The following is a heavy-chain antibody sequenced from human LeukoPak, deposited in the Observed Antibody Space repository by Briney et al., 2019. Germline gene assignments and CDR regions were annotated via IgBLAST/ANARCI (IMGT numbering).Heavy chain of an antibody. Sequence: GGSLRLSCAASGFTVSSNYMSWVRQAPGKGLEWVSVIYSGGSPYYPDSVKARFTISRDNSKNTLYLQMNSLRAEDTAVYYCARSYGDGRLYYMDVWGKGTTVTVSS. CDR2: IYSGGSP. V-gene: IGHV3-53*01. CDR1: GFTVSSNY. CDR3: ARSYGDGRLYYMDV. D-gene: IGHD4-17*01. J-gene: IGHJ6*03.